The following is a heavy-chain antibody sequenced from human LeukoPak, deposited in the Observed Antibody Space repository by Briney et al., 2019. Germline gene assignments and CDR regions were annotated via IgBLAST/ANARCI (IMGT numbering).Heavy chain of an antibody. Sequence: ASAKVSCKASGYTFTGYYIHWVRQAPGQGLEWMGWINPNSGGTNYAQKFQGRVTMTRDTSISAAYMEVSRLTSDDTAAYYCARARDQWTTASVGPWGQGTLVTVSS. V-gene: IGHV1-2*02. CDR2: INPNSGGT. D-gene: IGHD1-26*01. J-gene: IGHJ5*02. CDR1: GYTFTGYY. CDR3: ARARDQWTTASVGP.